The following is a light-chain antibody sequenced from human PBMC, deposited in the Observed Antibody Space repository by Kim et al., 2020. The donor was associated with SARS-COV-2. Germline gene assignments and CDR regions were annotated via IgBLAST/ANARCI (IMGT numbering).Light chain of an antibody. J-gene: IGKJ1*01. V-gene: IGKV3-15*01. CDR1: QSLTGN. CDR2: GAS. Sequence: CLGERATLSCRASQSLTGNVAWFQQKPGQAPRLVIYGASDRAAGVPARFSGSESGAEFTLTITGLQSDDVGIYFCLQYDTWPSWTFGQGTKVDIK. CDR3: LQYDTWPSWT.